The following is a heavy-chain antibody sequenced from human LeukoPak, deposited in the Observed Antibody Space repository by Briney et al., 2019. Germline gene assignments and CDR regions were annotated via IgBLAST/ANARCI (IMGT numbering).Heavy chain of an antibody. J-gene: IGHJ6*03. D-gene: IGHD1-26*01. CDR1: GFSFSSYS. Sequence: PAGSLRLSCAVSGFSFSSYSMSWVRQAPGKGLEWVSSIRSSSSYIYYADSVKGRFTISRDNAKNSLYLKMNSLRAEDTAVYYCARGGSYYGNYYYYYMDVWGKGTTVTVSS. CDR3: ARGGSYYGNYYYYYMDV. V-gene: IGHV3-21*01. CDR2: IRSSSSYI.